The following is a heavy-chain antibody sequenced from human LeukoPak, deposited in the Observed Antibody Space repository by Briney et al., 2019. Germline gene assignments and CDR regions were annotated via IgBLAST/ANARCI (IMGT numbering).Heavy chain of an antibody. CDR3: AKIAGGSNPFDY. J-gene: IGHJ4*02. Sequence: GGSLRLPCAASGFTFSSYGMHWVRQAPGKGLEWVAFIRYDGSNKYYADSVRGRFTISRDNSKNTLYLQMNSLRAEDTALYYCAKIAGGSNPFDYWGQGTPVTVSS. D-gene: IGHD2-21*01. CDR2: IRYDGSNK. V-gene: IGHV3-30*02. CDR1: GFTFSSYG.